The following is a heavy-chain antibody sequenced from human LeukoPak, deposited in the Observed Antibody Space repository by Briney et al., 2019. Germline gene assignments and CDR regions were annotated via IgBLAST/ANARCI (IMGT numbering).Heavy chain of an antibody. V-gene: IGHV4-59*01. CDR2: NYNSGST. D-gene: IGHD3-9*01. CDR1: VVSISRYS. CDR3: ARGSIKNFDY. J-gene: IGHJ4*02. Sequence: PSQTLSLTCTVSVVSISRYSSSWIRQPPGEGRERIGYNYNSGSTNYNPSLKSRVTISVDTSKSQFSLKLSSVTAADTAVYYCARGSIKNFDYWGQGTLVTVSS.